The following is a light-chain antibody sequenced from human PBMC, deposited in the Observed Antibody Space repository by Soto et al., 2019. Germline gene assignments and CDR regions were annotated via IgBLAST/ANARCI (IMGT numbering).Light chain of an antibody. CDR1: HSIRSH. V-gene: IGKV1-39*01. CDR2: AAS. J-gene: IGKJ1*01. Sequence: DIQMTQSPTSLSASVGDSVSITSRPSHSIRSHLNWYQQKPGKAPKLLIYAASSLQSGVPSRFIGSGSGTDFALTIRGLQPEDFATYYCQQSSGSRDWAFGQGTKVDIK. CDR3: QQSSGSRDWA.